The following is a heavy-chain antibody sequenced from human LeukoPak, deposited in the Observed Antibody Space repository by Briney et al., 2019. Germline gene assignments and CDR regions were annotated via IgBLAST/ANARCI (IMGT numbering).Heavy chain of an antibody. CDR3: ARAERLGYYDSSGYYCPY. CDR2: ISSSGSTI. CDR1: GFTFSDYY. V-gene: IGHV3-11*01. Sequence: GGSLRLSCAASGFTFSDYYMSWIRQAPGKGLEWVSYISSSGSTIYYADSVKGRFTISRDNAKNSLFLQMNSLRAEDTAVYFCARAERLGYYDSSGYYCPYRGQGTLVTVSS. D-gene: IGHD3-22*01. J-gene: IGHJ4*02.